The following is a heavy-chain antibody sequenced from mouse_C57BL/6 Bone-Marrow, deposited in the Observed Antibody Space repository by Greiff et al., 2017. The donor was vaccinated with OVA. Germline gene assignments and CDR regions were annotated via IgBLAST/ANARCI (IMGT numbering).Heavy chain of an antibody. CDR1: GYTFTDYE. CDR3: TRGAPLSNSYFDY. J-gene: IGHJ2*01. D-gene: IGHD2-5*01. CDR2: IDPETGGT. V-gene: IGHV1-15*01. Sequence: VQLQQSWAELVRPGASVTLSCKASGYTFTDYEMHWVKQTPVHGLEWIGAIDPETGGTAYNQKFKGKAILTADKSSSTAYMELCSLTSEDSAVYYCTRGAPLSNSYFDYWGQGTTLTVSS.